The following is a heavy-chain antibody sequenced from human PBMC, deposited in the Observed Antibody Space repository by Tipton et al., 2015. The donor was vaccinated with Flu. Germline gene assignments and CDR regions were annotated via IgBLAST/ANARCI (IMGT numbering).Heavy chain of an antibody. D-gene: IGHD6-6*01. V-gene: IGHV4-61*02. J-gene: IGHJ4*02. CDR3: ARGSSFKSLSIAARSVYFDY. CDR1: GGSISSGSYY. Sequence: LRLSCTVSGGSISSGSYYWSWIRQPAGKGLEWIGRIYTSGSTNYNPSLKSRVTISVDTSKNQFSLKLSSVTAADTAVYYWARGSSFKSLSIAARSVYFDYWGQAPLVTVSS. CDR2: IYTSGST.